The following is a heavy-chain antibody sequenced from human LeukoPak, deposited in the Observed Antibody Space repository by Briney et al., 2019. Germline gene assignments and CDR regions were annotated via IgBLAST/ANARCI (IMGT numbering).Heavy chain of an antibody. D-gene: IGHD3-16*01. CDR1: GFRFNSCS. CDR3: ARLGVGNWGSSWDC. J-gene: IGHJ4*02. CDR2: ISSGGGSL. V-gene: IGHV3-48*01. Sequence: PGGSLRLSCAASGFRFNSCSMIWVRQAPGKGLEWIAYISSGGGSLHHADSIKGRFTTSRDNAKNSVYLQMNSVRGDDMAVYYCARLGVGNWGSSWDCWGPGSRVTVSS.